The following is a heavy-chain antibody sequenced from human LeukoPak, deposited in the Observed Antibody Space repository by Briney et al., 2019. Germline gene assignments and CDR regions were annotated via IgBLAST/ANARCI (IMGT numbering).Heavy chain of an antibody. CDR1: GFTFRDHW. J-gene: IGHJ4*02. CDR3: ARIKNYYDSSGYLSSLDY. D-gene: IGHD3-22*01. V-gene: IGHV3-74*01. CDR2: IKSDGSST. Sequence: GGSLRLSCVASGFTFRDHWMHWVRQPPGQGLVWVSRIKSDGSSTTYADSVKGRFTVSRDNAKNTLYLQMNGLRAEDTAVYYFARIKNYYDSSGYLSSLDYWGQGTLVTVSS.